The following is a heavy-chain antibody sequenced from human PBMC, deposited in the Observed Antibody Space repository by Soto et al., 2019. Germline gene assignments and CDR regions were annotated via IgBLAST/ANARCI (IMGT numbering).Heavy chain of an antibody. CDR3: ARGRFQYSSSPPPPYFDY. V-gene: IGHV4-34*01. D-gene: IGHD6-6*01. J-gene: IGHJ4*02. CDR1: GGSFSGYY. CDR2: INHSGST. Sequence: ASETLSLTCAVYGGSFSGYYWSWIRQPPGKGLEWIGEINHSGSTNYNPSLKSRVTISVDTSKNQFSLKLSSVTAADTAVYYCARGRFQYSSSPPPPYFDYWGQGTLVTVS.